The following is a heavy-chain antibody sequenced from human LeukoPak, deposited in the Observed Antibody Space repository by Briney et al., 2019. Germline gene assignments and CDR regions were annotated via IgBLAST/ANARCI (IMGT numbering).Heavy chain of an antibody. Sequence: PGGSLRLSCAASGFTFSSYSMNWVRQAPGKGLEWVSYISSSSSYIYYADSVKGRFTISRDNAKNSLYLQMNSLRAEDTAVYYCAREGAVCSSTSCPSDAFDIWGQGTMVTVSS. CDR2: ISSSSSYI. CDR1: GFTFSSYS. D-gene: IGHD2-2*01. CDR3: AREGAVCSSTSCPSDAFDI. V-gene: IGHV3-21*05. J-gene: IGHJ3*02.